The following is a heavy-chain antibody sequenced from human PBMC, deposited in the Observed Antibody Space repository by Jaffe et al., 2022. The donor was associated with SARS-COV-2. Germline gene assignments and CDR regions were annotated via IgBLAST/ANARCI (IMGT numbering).Heavy chain of an antibody. CDR2: ISSSSSYI. CDR1: GFTFSSYS. J-gene: IGHJ6*02. Sequence: EVQLVESGGGLVKPGGSLRLSCAASGFTFSSYSMNWVRQAPGKGLEWVSSISSSSSYIYYADSVKGRFTISRDNAKNSLYLQMNSLRAEDTAVYYCARDSSDGNHYYYYGMDVWGQGTTVTVSS. V-gene: IGHV3-21*01. CDR3: ARDSSDGNHYYYYGMDV.